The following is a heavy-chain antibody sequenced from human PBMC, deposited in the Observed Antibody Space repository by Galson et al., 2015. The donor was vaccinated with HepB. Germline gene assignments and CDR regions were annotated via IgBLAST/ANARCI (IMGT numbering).Heavy chain of an antibody. CDR3: ARGGWELLGGWMYYYYGMDV. CDR2: ISYDGSNK. CDR1: GFTFSSYS. V-gene: IGHV3-30*03. Sequence: SLRLSCAASGFTFSSYSMNWVRQAPGKGLEWVAVISYDGSNKYYADSVKGRFTISRDNSKNTLYLQMNSLRAEDTAVYYCARGGWELLGGWMYYYYGMDVWGQGTTVTVSS. J-gene: IGHJ6*02. D-gene: IGHD1-26*01.